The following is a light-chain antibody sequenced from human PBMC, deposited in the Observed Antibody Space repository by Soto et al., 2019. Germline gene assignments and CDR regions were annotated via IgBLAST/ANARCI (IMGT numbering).Light chain of an antibody. V-gene: IGLV1-44*01. CDR3: AAWDDRLNGYV. CDR1: SSNIISNT. CDR2: AYS. J-gene: IGLJ1*01. Sequence: QSVLTQPPSASGTPGQRVTISCSGSSSNIISNTVNWYQHLPGAAPKLLMYAYSQRPSGIPDRFSGSKSGASASLAISGLQSEAEADYYCAAWDDRLNGYVFGTGTKV.